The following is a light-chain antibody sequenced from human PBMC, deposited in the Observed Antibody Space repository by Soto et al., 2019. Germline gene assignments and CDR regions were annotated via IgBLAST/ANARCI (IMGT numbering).Light chain of an antibody. CDR1: SNDVGGYNY. J-gene: IGLJ2*01. Sequence: QSALTQPASVSGSPGQSITISCTGTSNDVGGYNYVSWYQQHPGKAPKLMIYDVSNRPSGVSNRFSGSKSGNTASLTISGLQAEDEAEYYCSSYTSSSTLVVFGGGTKLTVL. V-gene: IGLV2-14*01. CDR2: DVS. CDR3: SSYTSSSTLVV.